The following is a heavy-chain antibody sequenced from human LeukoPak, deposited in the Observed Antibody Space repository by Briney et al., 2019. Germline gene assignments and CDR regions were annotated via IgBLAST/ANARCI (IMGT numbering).Heavy chain of an antibody. D-gene: IGHD2-15*01. CDR2: SGDSDGST. J-gene: IGHJ4*02. CDR3: AKGGCRGTCNPLAY. CDR1: GFTFSGSG. V-gene: IGHV3-23*01. Sequence: PGGSLRLSCAASGFTFSGSGMSWVRQAPGKGLEWISSSGDSDGSTYYADPLKGRFTISRDNSKNTLYLQMNNLRAEDTAVYYCAKGGCRGTCNPLAYWGQGALVTVPP.